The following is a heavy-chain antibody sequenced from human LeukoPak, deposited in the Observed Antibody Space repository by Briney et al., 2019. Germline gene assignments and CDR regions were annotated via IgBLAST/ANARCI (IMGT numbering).Heavy chain of an antibody. V-gene: IGHV4-34*01. J-gene: IGHJ4*02. CDR3: VCGGGSFDY. Sequence: SETLSLTCAVYGGSFSGYYWSWIRQPPGKGLEWIGENNHSGSTNYNPSLKSRVTISVDTSKNQFSLQLNSVTPEDTAVYYCVCGGGSFDYWGQGTLVTVSS. CDR1: GGSFSGYY. CDR2: NNHSGST. D-gene: IGHD2-21*01.